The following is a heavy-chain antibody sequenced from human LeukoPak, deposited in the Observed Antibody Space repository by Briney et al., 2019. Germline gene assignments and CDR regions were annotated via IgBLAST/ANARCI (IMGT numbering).Heavy chain of an antibody. J-gene: IGHJ4*02. V-gene: IGHV3-15*01. Sequence: GGSLRLSCAASGFTFSNAWMSWVRQAPGKGLEWVGRIKSKTDGGTTDYAAPVKGRFTISRDDSKNTLYLQMNSLKTEDTAVYYCTTARLLWFGELLGNDYWGQGTLVTVSS. D-gene: IGHD3-10*01. CDR1: GFTFSNAW. CDR2: IKSKTDGGTT. CDR3: TTARLLWFGELLGNDY.